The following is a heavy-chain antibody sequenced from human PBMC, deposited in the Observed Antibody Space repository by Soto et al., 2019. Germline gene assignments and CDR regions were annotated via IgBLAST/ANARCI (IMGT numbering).Heavy chain of an antibody. CDR3: AREKVDRVNTGYYFDY. J-gene: IGHJ4*02. V-gene: IGHV1-18*01. D-gene: IGHD4-17*01. CDR2: ISAYNGNT. CDR1: GYTFTSYG. Sequence: GAAVKVSCKASGYTFTSYGISCVRQAPGQVLEWMGWISAYNGNTNYAQKLQGRVTMTTDTSTSTAYMELRSLGSDDTAVYYCAREKVDRVNTGYYFDYWGQGTLVTVSS.